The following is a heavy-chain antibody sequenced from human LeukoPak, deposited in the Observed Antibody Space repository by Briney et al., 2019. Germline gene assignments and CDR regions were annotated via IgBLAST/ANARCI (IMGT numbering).Heavy chain of an antibody. V-gene: IGHV3-9*01. Sequence: GRSLRLSCAASGFTFDDYAMHWVRQAPGKGLEWVSGISWNSGSIGYADSVKGRFTISRDNAKNSLYLQMNSLRAEDTAVYYCARDRSYDFWSGYSTPDYWGQGTLVTVSS. CDR1: GFTFDDYA. CDR3: ARDRSYDFWSGYSTPDY. CDR2: ISWNSGSI. J-gene: IGHJ4*02. D-gene: IGHD3-3*01.